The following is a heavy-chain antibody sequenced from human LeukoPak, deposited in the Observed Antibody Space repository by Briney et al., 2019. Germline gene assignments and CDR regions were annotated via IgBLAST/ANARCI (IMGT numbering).Heavy chain of an antibody. D-gene: IGHD5-12*01. J-gene: IGHJ4*02. V-gene: IGHV3-20*04. CDR2: ISDGGTT. CDR1: GFTFSYYA. CDR3: ARDDPYSGYDYDY. Sequence: GGSLRLSCAASGFTFSYYAMSWVRQAPGKGLEWVSGISDGGTTYYADSVKGRFTISRDNAKNSLYLQMNSLRAEDTAFYYCARDDPYSGYDYDYWGRGVLVTVSS.